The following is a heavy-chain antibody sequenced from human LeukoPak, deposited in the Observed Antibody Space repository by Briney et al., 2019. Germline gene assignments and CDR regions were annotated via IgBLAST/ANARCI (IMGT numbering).Heavy chain of an antibody. V-gene: IGHV3-21*01. CDR2: ISSSGGSYI. Sequence: GGSLRLSCAVSGFTFSSYSMNWVRQPPGKGLEWVSSISSSGGSYIYYADSVKGRFTISRDNARNSLYLQMNSLRADDTAVYYCARDQDCDYWGQGTLVTVSS. D-gene: IGHD2-21*01. J-gene: IGHJ4*02. CDR3: ARDQDCDY. CDR1: GFTFSSYS.